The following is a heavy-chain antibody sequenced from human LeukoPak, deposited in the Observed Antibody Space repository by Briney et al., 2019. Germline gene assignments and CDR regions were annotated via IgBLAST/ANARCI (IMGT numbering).Heavy chain of an antibody. CDR3: ARSWSGYYLNWFDP. J-gene: IGHJ5*02. CDR2: INHSGST. D-gene: IGHD3-3*01. V-gene: IGHV4-34*01. Sequence: SETLSLTCAVYGGSFSGYYWSWIRQPPGKGLEWIGEINHSGSTNYNPSLESRVTISVDTSKNQFSLKLSSVTAADTAVYYCARSWSGYYLNWFDPWGQGTLVTVSS. CDR1: GGSFSGYY.